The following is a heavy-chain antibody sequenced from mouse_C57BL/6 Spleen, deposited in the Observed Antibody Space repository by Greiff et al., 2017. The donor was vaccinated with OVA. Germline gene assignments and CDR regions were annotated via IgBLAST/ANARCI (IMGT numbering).Heavy chain of an antibody. Sequence: EVKLVESGGGLVKPGGSLKLSCAASGFTFSDYGMHWVRQAPEKGLEWVAYISSGSSTIYYADTVKGRFTISRDNAKNTLFLQMTSLRSEDTAMYYCASGGYYDWYFDVWGTGTTVTVSS. CDR3: ASGGYYDWYFDV. V-gene: IGHV5-17*01. CDR1: GFTFSDYG. J-gene: IGHJ1*03. D-gene: IGHD2-3*01. CDR2: ISSGSSTI.